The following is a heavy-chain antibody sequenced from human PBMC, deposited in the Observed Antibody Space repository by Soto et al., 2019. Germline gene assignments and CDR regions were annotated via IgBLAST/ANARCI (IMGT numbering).Heavy chain of an antibody. D-gene: IGHD2-21*01. CDR1: GGSISSSSYY. Sequence: SETLSLTCTVSGGSISSSSYYWGWIRQPPGKGLELIGSIYYSGSTYYNPSLKSRVTISVDTSKNQFSLKLSSVTAADTAVYYCARLVGYGMDVWGQGTTVT. CDR2: IYYSGST. J-gene: IGHJ6*02. CDR3: ARLVGYGMDV. V-gene: IGHV4-39*01.